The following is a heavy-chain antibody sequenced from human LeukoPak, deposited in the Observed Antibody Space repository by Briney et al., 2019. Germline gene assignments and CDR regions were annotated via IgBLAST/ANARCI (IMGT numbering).Heavy chain of an antibody. CDR1: GYTFTSYY. D-gene: IGHD6-19*01. V-gene: IGHV1-46*03. CDR3: ARVGGAVATRRYFDY. J-gene: IGHJ4*02. Sequence: ASVKVSCKASGYTFTSYYMHWVRQAPGQGREWMGIINPSGGSTSYAKKFQGRVTMTRDTSTSTVYMELSSLRSEDTAVYYCARVGGAVATRRYFDYWGQGTLVTVSS. CDR2: INPSGGST.